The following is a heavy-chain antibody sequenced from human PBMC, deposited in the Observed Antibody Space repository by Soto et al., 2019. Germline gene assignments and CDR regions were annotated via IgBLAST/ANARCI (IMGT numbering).Heavy chain of an antibody. CDR3: ARGGNYYGSGWRFVPFDP. CDR1: GGSISSGDYY. CDR2: IYYSGST. V-gene: IGHV4-30-4*01. Sequence: PSEPLSLTCTVSGGSISSGDYYWSWIRQPPGKGLEWIGYIYYSGSTYYNPSLKSRVTISVDTSKNQFSLKLSSVTAADTAVYYCARGGNYYGSGWRFVPFDPWGQGTLVTVSS. D-gene: IGHD3-10*01. J-gene: IGHJ5*02.